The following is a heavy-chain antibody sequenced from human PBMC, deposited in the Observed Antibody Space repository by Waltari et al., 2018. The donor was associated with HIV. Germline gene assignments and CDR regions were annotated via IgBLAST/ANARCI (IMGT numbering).Heavy chain of an antibody. CDR3: ARLTGYYDSNGGYFDH. CDR2: IYTSGTT. D-gene: IGHD3-22*01. Sequence: QMQLQESGPGLVKPSETLSLTCPVSGDSISNYYLRWIRQPAGEELEWIGCIYTSGTTNYNPSLNSRVTMSVDTSKKQFFLRLNSVTAADTAVYYCARLTGYYDSNGGYFDHWGQGTLVTVSS. J-gene: IGHJ4*02. V-gene: IGHV4-4*07. CDR1: GDSISNYY.